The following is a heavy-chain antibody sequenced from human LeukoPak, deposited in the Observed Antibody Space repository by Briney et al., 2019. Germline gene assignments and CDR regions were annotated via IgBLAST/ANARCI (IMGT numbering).Heavy chain of an antibody. CDR2: ISWNSGSI. J-gene: IGHJ6*02. D-gene: IGHD2-2*01. CDR1: GFTFDDYA. Sequence: TGGSLRLSCAASGFTFDDYAMHWGRQAPGKGLEWVSGISWNSGSIGYADSVKGRFTISRDNAKNSLYLQMNSLRAEDTALYYCAKDIGTLPAAVVPIKFGYYYYGLDVWGQGTTVTVSS. CDR3: AKDIGTLPAAVVPIKFGYYYYGLDV. V-gene: IGHV3-9*01.